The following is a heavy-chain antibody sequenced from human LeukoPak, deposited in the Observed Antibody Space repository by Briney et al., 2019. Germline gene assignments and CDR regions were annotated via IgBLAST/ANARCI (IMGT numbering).Heavy chain of an antibody. Sequence: GGSLRLSCAASGFTFGSHAMIWVRQAPGKGLEWVSGISGSGVTTYYEDSVKGRFTTYYADSVKGRFTISRDNSKNTLYLQMNSLRAEDTAVYYCAKGADCSTPICYYPWDYWGQGTLVTVSS. CDR2: ISGSGVTT. V-gene: IGHV3-23*01. J-gene: IGHJ4*02. CDR3: AKGADCSTPICYYPWDY. CDR1: GFTFGSHA. D-gene: IGHD2-2*01.